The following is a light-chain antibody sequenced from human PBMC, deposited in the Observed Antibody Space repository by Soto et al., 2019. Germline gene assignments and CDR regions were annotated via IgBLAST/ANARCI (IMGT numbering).Light chain of an antibody. V-gene: IGKV3-11*01. CDR1: QSVGSY. Sequence: EIVLTQSPATLSLSPGERATLSCRASQSVGSYLAWYQQKPGQPPRLLIYDASNRGTGIPARFSGSGSGTDFTLTISSLEPEDFAVYYCQQRSDWLTFGGGTKVEIK. CDR3: QQRSDWLT. J-gene: IGKJ4*01. CDR2: DAS.